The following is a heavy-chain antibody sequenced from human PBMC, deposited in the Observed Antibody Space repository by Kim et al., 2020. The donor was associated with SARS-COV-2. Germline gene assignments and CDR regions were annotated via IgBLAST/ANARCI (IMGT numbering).Heavy chain of an antibody. D-gene: IGHD6-25*01. CDR2: IYYSGST. CDR3: ARDQFAAAPYYYYGMDV. J-gene: IGHJ6*02. CDR1: GGSISSYY. V-gene: IGHV4-59*13. Sequence: SETLSLTCTVSGGSISSYYWSWIRQPPGKGLEWIGYIYYSGSTNYNPSLKSRVTISVDTSKNQFSLKLSSVTAADTAVYYCARDQFAAAPYYYYGMDVWGQGTTVTVSS.